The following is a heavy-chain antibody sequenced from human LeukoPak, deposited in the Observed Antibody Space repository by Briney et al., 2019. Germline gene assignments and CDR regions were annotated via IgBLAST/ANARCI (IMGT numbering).Heavy chain of an antibody. D-gene: IGHD5-24*01. CDR2: TSSSSSTI. J-gene: IGHJ4*02. CDR1: GFTFSSYS. V-gene: IGHV3-48*01. Sequence: GGSLRLSCAASGFTFSSYSMNWVRQAPGKGLEWVSYTSSSSSTIYYADSVKGRFTISRDNAKNSLYLQMSSLRAEDTAVYYCARHNYHERGSSDYWGQGTLVTVSS. CDR3: ARHNYHERGSSDY.